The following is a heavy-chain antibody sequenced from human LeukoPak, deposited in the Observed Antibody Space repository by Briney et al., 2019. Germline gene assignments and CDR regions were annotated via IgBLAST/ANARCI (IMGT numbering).Heavy chain of an antibody. D-gene: IGHD3-10*01. V-gene: IGHV3-7*01. J-gene: IGHJ4*02. CDR3: ARGKGRRASGTYSLDY. Sequence: HPGGSLRLSCAASGFTFSSYWMSWVRQAPGKGLEWVANIKQDGSEKDYVDSMKGRFTISRDNAKNSLYLQMNSLRAEDTAVYYCARGKGRRASGTYSLDYWGQGTLVTVSS. CDR1: GFTFSSYW. CDR2: IKQDGSEK.